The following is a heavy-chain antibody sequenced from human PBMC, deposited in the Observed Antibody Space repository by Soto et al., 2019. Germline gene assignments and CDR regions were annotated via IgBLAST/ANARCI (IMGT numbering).Heavy chain of an antibody. D-gene: IGHD6-6*01. CDR1: GGSISSSSYY. CDR2: IYYSGST. CDR3: ARVYLDKSTAYGMDV. J-gene: IGHJ6*02. Sequence: SETLSLTCTVSGGSISSSSYYWGWIRQPPGKGLEWIGSIYYSGSTYYNPSLKSRVTISVDTSKNQFSLRLSSVTAADTAVYYFARVYLDKSTAYGMDVWGQGTTVTVSS. V-gene: IGHV4-39*01.